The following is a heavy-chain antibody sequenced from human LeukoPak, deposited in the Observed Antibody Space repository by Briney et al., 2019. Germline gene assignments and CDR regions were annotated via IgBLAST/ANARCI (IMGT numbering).Heavy chain of an antibody. Sequence: SVKVSCKASGGTFSGYAISWVRQAPGQGLEWMGGIIPIFGTANYAQKFQGRVTITADESTSTAYMELSSLRSEDTAVYYCATDTSGGERWLQYYWGQGTLVTVSS. J-gene: IGHJ4*02. CDR3: ATDTSGGERWLQYY. V-gene: IGHV1-69*01. D-gene: IGHD5-24*01. CDR1: GGTFSGYA. CDR2: IIPIFGTA.